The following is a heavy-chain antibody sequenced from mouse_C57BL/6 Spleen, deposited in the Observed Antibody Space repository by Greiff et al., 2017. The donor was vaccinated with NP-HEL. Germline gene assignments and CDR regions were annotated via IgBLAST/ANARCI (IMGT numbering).Heavy chain of an antibody. D-gene: IGHD1-1*01. CDR2: ISSGSSTI. V-gene: IGHV5-17*01. CDR1: GFTFSDYG. CDR3: ATTVVDAWFAY. Sequence: EVQGVESGGGLVKPGGSLKLSCAASGFTFSDYGMHWVRQAPEKGLEWVAYISSGSSTIYYADTVKGRFTISRDNAKNTLFLQMTSLRSEDTAMYYCATTVVDAWFAYWGQGTLVTVSA. J-gene: IGHJ3*01.